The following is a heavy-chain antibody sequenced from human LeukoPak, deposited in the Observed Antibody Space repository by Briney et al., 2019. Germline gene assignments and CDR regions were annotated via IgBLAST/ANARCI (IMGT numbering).Heavy chain of an antibody. CDR2: IYSGGST. CDR1: GFTFSSRG. D-gene: IGHD2-2*01. J-gene: IGHJ4*02. CDR3: ARTAAKGKLDY. Sequence: PGGSLRLSCAASGFTFSSRGMSWVRQAPGKGLEWVSVIYSGGSTYYADSVKGRFIISRDDSKNTLYLQMNSLRAEDTAIYFCARTAAKGKLDYWGQGTLVTVSS. V-gene: IGHV3-53*01.